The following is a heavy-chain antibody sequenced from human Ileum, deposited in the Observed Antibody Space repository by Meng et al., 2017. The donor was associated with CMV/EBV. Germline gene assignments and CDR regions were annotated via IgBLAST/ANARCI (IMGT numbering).Heavy chain of an antibody. J-gene: IGHJ4*02. Sequence: QVQLVQSGAEVRKPGXSVRVSCETSGYTFSSHGINWVRQAPGQGLEWVAWISIYNGNTDYAEKVRGRVTLTTDTSRNTVYMDLRSLRSDDTAVYYCARDSSDDYFDFWGQGTLVTVSS. D-gene: IGHD2-21*02. CDR1: GYTFSSHG. CDR2: ISIYNGNT. CDR3: ARDSSDDYFDF. V-gene: IGHV1-18*01.